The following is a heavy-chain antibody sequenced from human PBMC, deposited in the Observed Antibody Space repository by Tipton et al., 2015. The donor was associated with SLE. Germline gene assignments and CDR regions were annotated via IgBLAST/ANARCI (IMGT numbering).Heavy chain of an antibody. CDR3: ARYATSDT. CDR2: IKYDGSET. J-gene: IGHJ5*02. CDR1: GFMFSSYA. Sequence: SLRLSCAASGFMFSSYAMSWVRQAPGKGLEWVASIKYDGSETHYVESVKGRFTISRDNAKNSLYLQLNSLRAEDTAVYYCARYATSDTWGQGTLVTVSS. D-gene: IGHD2-2*01. V-gene: IGHV3-7*03.